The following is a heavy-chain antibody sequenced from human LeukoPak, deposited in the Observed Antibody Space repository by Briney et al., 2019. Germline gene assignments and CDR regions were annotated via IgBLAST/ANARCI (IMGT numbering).Heavy chain of an antibody. CDR1: GFTFSSYA. D-gene: IGHD2-15*01. Sequence: GGSLRLSCAASGFTFSSYAMSWVRQAPGKGLEWVSAISGSGGSTYYADSVKGRFTISRDNSKNTLYLQMNSLRAEDTAVYYCAKGPEWGSGLYYFDYWGQGTLVTVSS. CDR3: AKGPEWGSGLYYFDY. CDR2: ISGSGGST. J-gene: IGHJ4*02. V-gene: IGHV3-23*01.